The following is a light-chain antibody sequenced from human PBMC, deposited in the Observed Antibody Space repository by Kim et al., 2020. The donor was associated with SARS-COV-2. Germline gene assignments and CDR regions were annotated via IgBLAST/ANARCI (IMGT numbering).Light chain of an antibody. V-gene: IGKV1-9*01. Sequence: SASVGDRVTISCRASQGISRFLAWYQQKPGQAPKLLIYGASTMHSGVPSRFSGSGSGTEFSLTISSLQAEDSASYYCQQVNSYPYTFGQGTKLEI. CDR2: GAS. CDR3: QQVNSYPYT. CDR1: QGISRF. J-gene: IGKJ2*01.